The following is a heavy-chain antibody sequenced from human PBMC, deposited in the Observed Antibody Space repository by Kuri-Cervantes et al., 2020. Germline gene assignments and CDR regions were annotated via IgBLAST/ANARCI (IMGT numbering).Heavy chain of an antibody. CDR3: ARGYFDSSGYSNPFDI. CDR1: GGSISSYY. J-gene: IGHJ3*02. V-gene: IGHV4-59*13. Sequence: ESLKISCTVSGGSISSYYWSWIRQTPGRGLEWIGYIHHTGSTNYNPSLKSRVTISVDTSKNQFSLRLSSVTAADTAVYYCARGYFDSSGYSNPFDIWGQGTKVTVSS. D-gene: IGHD3-22*01. CDR2: IHHTGST.